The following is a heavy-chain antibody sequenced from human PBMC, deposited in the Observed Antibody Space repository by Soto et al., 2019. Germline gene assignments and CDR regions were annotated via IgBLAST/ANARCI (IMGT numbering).Heavy chain of an antibody. J-gene: IGHJ4*02. CDR3: ARHGYSSAWYGSWDY. Sequence: SETLSLTCTVSGGSISSYYWSWIRQSPGKGLEWIGYIYYTGSTKYNPSHKSRVNKSVDTSKNQISLKLSSVTAADTAVYYCARHGYSSAWYGSWDYWGQGALVTVSS. CDR1: GGSISSYY. CDR2: IYYTGST. V-gene: IGHV4-59*08. D-gene: IGHD6-19*01.